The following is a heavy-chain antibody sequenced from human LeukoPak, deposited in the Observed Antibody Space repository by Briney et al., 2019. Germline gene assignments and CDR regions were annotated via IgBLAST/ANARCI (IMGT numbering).Heavy chain of an antibody. CDR2: ISPGGNTI. D-gene: IGHD4-17*01. CDR1: GFIFRSHG. J-gene: IGHJ4*02. CDR3: ARVRGSTVTTMYFDY. Sequence: GGSLRLSCAGSGFIFRSHGMIWVRQAPGRGLEWVSYISPGGNTIYYADSMKGRFTVSRDDAKNTLSLHMNSLRAEETAVYYCARVRGSTVTTMYFDYWGQGTLVTVSS. V-gene: IGHV3-48*04.